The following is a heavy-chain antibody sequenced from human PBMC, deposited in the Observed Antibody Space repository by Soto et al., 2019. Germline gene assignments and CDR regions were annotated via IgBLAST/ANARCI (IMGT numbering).Heavy chain of an antibody. CDR1: GGSISSSSYY. V-gene: IGHV4-39*01. CDR2: IYYSGST. D-gene: IGHD2-15*01. Sequence: QLQLQESGPGLVKPSETLSLTCTVAGGSISSSSYYWGWIRQPPGKGLEWIGSIYYSGSTSYNPSHKSRVNISVDTSKNQFSLKLSSVTAADTAVYYCACTPPKEWWGWFDPWGQGTLVTVSS. CDR3: ACTPPKEWWGWFDP. J-gene: IGHJ5*02.